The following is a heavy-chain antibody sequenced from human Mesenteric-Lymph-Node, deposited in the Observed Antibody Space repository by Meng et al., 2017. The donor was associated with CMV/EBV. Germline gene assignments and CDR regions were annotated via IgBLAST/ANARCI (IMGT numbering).Heavy chain of an antibody. J-gene: IGHJ6*02. V-gene: IGHV3-48*03. Sequence: GESLKISCAASGFTFSSYEMNWVRQAPGKGLEWVSYISSSGSTIYYADSVKGRFTISRDNSKNTLYLQMSSLRAEDTAVYYCAKDFNWNYAPKGDWYYGMDVWGQGTTVTVSS. CDR3: AKDFNWNYAPKGDWYYGMDV. CDR2: ISSSGSTI. CDR1: GFTFSSYE. D-gene: IGHD2-21*02.